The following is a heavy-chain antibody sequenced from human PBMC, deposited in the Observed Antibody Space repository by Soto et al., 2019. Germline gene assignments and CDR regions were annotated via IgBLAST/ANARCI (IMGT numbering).Heavy chain of an antibody. CDR2: IYHSGST. CDR1: GGSISSGGYS. CDR3: ARGRGYCDSSGYRLEYFQH. V-gene: IGHV4-30-2*01. Sequence: SETLSLTCAVSGGSISSGGYSWSWIRQPPGKGLEGIGYIYHSGSTYYNPSLTSRVTISEDRSKNQFSLKLSSVTAADTAVYYCARGRGYCDSSGYRLEYFQHWGQGTLVTV. J-gene: IGHJ1*01. D-gene: IGHD3-22*01.